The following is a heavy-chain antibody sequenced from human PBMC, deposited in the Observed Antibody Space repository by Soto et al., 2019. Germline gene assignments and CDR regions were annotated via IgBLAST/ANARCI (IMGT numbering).Heavy chain of an antibody. Sequence: GASVKVSCKASGGTFSSYAISWVRQAPGQGLEWMGGIIPIFGTANYAQKFQGRVTITADKSTSTAYMELSSLRSEDMAVYYCARVRGVVITHLDYWGQGTLVTVSS. D-gene: IGHD3-3*01. J-gene: IGHJ4*02. CDR1: GGTFSSYA. CDR3: ARVRGVVITHLDY. V-gene: IGHV1-69*06. CDR2: IIPIFGTA.